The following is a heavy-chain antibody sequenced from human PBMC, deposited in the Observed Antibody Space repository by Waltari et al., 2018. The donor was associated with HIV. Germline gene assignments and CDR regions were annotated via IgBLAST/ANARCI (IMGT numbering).Heavy chain of an antibody. D-gene: IGHD6-19*01. CDR1: GYSISSGYY. CDR3: ARESESGGWYSDY. J-gene: IGHJ4*02. V-gene: IGHV4-38-2*02. Sequence: QVQLQESGPGLVKPSETLSLTCAVSGYSISSGYYWGWIRQPPGKGLEWIGSIYHSGSTYYNPSLKSGVTRSVDPSKNQFSLKLSSVTAADTAVYYGARESESGGWYSDYWGQGTLVTVSS. CDR2: IYHSGST.